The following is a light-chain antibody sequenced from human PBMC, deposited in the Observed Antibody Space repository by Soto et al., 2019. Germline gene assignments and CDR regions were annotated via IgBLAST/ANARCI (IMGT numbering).Light chain of an antibody. V-gene: IGKV3-20*01. CDR3: QQYGSRT. CDR1: QSVSSSY. J-gene: IGKJ1*01. CDR2: GAS. Sequence: EIVLTQSPGTLSLSPGEVATLSCRASQSVSSSYLAWYQQKPGQAPRLLIYGASTRASGIPARVSGSGSGTDFTLTISRLEPEDFAVYYCQQYGSRTFGQGTKVDIK.